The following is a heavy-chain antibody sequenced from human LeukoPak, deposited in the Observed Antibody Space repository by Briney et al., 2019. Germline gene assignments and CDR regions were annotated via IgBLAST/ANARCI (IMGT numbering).Heavy chain of an antibody. J-gene: IGHJ4*02. D-gene: IGHD6-13*01. CDR2: RSAYSGNT. CDR3: ARDHSSSCQLFDY. V-gene: IGHV1-18*01. CDR1: GYTFTNYG. Sequence: ASVKVSCKASGYTFTNYGITWVRQAPGQGLEWMGWRSAYSGNTKYAQTLQGRVTMTTDTSTSTAYMELRSLRSDDTAVYYCARDHSSSCQLFDYWGQGTLVTVSS.